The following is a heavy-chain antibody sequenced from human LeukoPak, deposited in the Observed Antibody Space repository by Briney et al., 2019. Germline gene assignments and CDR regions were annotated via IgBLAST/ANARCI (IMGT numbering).Heavy chain of an antibody. V-gene: IGHV3-23*01. CDR2: ISPSADIK. CDR1: GFAFSSYW. D-gene: IGHD3-10*01. Sequence: GGSLRLSCAASGFAFSSYWMTWVRQAPGKGLEWVSGISPSADIKYYADSVKGRFTISRDNSKNMLYLEVNSLTADDTAVYYCAKDDAWLRFGEWSQGTLVTVSS. CDR3: AKDDAWLRFGE. J-gene: IGHJ4*02.